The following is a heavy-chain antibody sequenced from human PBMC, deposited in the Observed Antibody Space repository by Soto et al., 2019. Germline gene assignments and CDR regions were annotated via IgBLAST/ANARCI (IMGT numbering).Heavy chain of an antibody. Sequence: KPSETLSLTCTVSGGSISSYYWSWIRQPAGKGLEWIGRIYTSGSTNYNPSLKSRVTMSVDTSKNQFSLKLSSVTAADTAVYYCARDGFGYCTNGVCPYFDPWGQGTLVTVPQ. CDR1: GGSISSYY. V-gene: IGHV4-4*07. J-gene: IGHJ5*02. CDR3: ARDGFGYCTNGVCPYFDP. CDR2: IYTSGST. D-gene: IGHD2-8*01.